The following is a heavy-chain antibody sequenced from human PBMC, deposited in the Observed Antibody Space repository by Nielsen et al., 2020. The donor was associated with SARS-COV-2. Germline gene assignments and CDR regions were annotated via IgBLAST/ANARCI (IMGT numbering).Heavy chain of an antibody. Sequence: GGSLRLSCAASGFRFTSYSMNWVRQAPGQGLEWVASITMSGAYMYYADSVRGRFTVSRDNAENSLYLQMNSLRDEDTAVYYCARDQDGGAATSNWYFDLWGRGTLVIVSS. V-gene: IGHV3-21*06. CDR3: ARDQDGGAATSNWYFDL. CDR1: GFRFTSYS. D-gene: IGHD6-25*01. J-gene: IGHJ2*01. CDR2: ITMSGAYM.